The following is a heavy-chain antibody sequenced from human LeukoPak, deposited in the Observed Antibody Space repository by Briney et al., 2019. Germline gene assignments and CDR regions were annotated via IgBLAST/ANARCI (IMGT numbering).Heavy chain of an antibody. D-gene: IGHD5-18*01. J-gene: IGHJ6*03. CDR3: GKGLAYTYPYSGNMDV. CDR2: IRYDGTDK. CDR1: GFTFSNHG. V-gene: IGHV3-30*02. Sequence: GGSLRLSCAASGFTFSNHGMHWVRQAPGKGLEWVAFIRYDGTDKYYADSVKGRFTISRDNSENAVSLQLNSLRVEDTAVYYCGKGLAYTYPYSGNMDVWGKGTTVTIFS.